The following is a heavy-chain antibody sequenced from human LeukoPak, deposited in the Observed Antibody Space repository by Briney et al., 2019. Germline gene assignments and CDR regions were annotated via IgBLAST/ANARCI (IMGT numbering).Heavy chain of an antibody. Sequence: SETLSLTCTVSGGSISSGDYYWSWIRQPPGKGLEWIGYIYHSGSTYYNPSLKSRVTISVDTSKNQFSLKLSSVTAADTAVYYCARGDIVVVPAAILDYWGQGTLVTVSS. D-gene: IGHD2-2*01. CDR3: ARGDIVVVPAAILDY. J-gene: IGHJ4*02. CDR2: IYHSGST. CDR1: GGSISSGDYY. V-gene: IGHV4-30-4*08.